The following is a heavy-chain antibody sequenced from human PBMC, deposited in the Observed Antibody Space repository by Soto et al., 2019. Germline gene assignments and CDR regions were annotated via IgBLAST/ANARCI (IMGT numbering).Heavy chain of an antibody. CDR1: GYTFTSYA. D-gene: IGHD3-22*01. CDR3: ARDGRLGSGYYQGHAFDI. V-gene: IGHV1-3*01. J-gene: IGHJ3*02. CDR2: INAGNGNT. Sequence: QVQFVQSGAEVKKPGASVKVSCKASGYTFTSYAMHWVRQAPGQRLEWMGWINAGNGNTKYSQKFQGRVTITRDTSASTAYRELSSLRSEDTAVYYCARDGRLGSGYYQGHAFDIWGQGTMVIVSS.